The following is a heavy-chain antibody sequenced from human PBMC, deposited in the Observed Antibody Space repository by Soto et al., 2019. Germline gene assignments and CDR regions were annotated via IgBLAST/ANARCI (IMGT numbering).Heavy chain of an antibody. D-gene: IGHD2-8*01. J-gene: IGHJ5*01. CDR2: INHSGST. V-gene: IGHV4-34*01. CDR3: ARLIGNSWLDS. CDR1: GGSFSGYY. Sequence: PSETLSLTCAVYGGSFSGYYWTWIRQPPGTGLEWIGEINHSGSTNYNPSLKSRITVNADTSKNQVSLQLDSVTPDDTAVYYCARLIGNSWLDSWGQGTPVTVSS.